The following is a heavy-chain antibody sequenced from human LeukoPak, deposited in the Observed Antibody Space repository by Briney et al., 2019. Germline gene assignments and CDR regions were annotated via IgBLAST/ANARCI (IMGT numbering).Heavy chain of an antibody. CDR2: IGTIGSPI. CDR3: ASFYDSSGRDY. V-gene: IGHV3-48*03. J-gene: IGHJ4*02. Sequence: PGGSLRLCCAASGFTFRSFEMNWVRQARGNGLEWLSYIGTIGSPIYYADSVKGRFTISRDNARNSLCLQMNSLRVEDTAVYYCASFYDSSGRDYWGQGTLVTVSS. D-gene: IGHD3-22*01. CDR1: GFTFRSFE.